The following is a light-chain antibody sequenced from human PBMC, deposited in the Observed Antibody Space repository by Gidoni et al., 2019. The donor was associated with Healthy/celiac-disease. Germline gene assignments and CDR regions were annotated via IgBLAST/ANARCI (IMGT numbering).Light chain of an antibody. Sequence: SASVGGRVTITCRASQSISSWLAWYQQKPGKAPKLLIYKASSLESGVPSRFSGSGSGTEFTLTISSLQPDDFATYYCQQYNSYSGYTFGQGTKLEIK. CDR1: QSISSW. CDR3: QQYNSYSGYT. V-gene: IGKV1-5*03. J-gene: IGKJ2*01. CDR2: KAS.